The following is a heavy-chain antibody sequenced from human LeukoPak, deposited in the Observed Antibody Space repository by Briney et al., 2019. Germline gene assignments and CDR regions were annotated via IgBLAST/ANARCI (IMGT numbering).Heavy chain of an antibody. J-gene: IGHJ6*03. CDR3: ARVTFGAPPNNYCFYHMDV. CDR2: IISSGAYI. Sequence: GGSLRLSCAASGFTFSSYSMTWVRQAPGKGLEWVSSIISSGAYIYYADSVKDRFTISRGNAKNSLYLQMSSLRAEDTAVYYCARVTFGAPPNNYCFYHMDVWGKGTSVTASS. V-gene: IGHV3-21*01. CDR1: GFTFSSYS. D-gene: IGHD2/OR15-2a*01.